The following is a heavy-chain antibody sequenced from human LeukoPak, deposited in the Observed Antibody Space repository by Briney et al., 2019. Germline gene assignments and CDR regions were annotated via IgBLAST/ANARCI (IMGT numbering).Heavy chain of an antibody. V-gene: IGHV3-7*01. Sequence: GGSLRLSCAASGFTFSSYWMSWVRQAPGKGLEWVANIKQDGSEKYYVDSVKGRFTISRDNAKNSLYLQMNSLRAEDTAVYYCASQSYYDFWSGYPKALDYWGQGTLVTVSS. CDR1: GFTFSSYW. CDR2: IKQDGSEK. CDR3: ASQSYYDFWSGYPKALDY. D-gene: IGHD3-3*01. J-gene: IGHJ4*02.